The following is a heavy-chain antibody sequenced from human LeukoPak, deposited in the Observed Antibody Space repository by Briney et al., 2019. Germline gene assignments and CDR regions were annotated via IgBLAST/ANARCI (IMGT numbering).Heavy chain of an antibody. CDR2: VHLSGRT. Sequence: SGALSLTCGVSGGSISSTNWWTWVRQPPGEGLEWIGEVHLSGRTNYNPSLESRVTMSVDMSENHISLKLTSVTAADTAVYYCAREGGPYRPLDYSGQGTLVTVSS. CDR3: AREGGPYRPLDY. CDR1: GGSISSTNW. V-gene: IGHV4-4*02. J-gene: IGHJ4*02.